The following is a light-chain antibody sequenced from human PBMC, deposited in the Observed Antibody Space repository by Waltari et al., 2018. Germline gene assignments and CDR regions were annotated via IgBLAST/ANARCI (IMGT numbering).Light chain of an antibody. Sequence: QSVLTQPPSVSGAPGQRVTISCTGSSSNIGAGFDVHWCQQLPGTAPKLLIFGNNNRPSGVPDRFCGSKSGTSASLAITGLQAEDEADYYCQSYDSSLFVVFGGGTKLTVL. V-gene: IGLV1-40*01. CDR3: QSYDSSLFVV. CDR2: GNN. J-gene: IGLJ2*01. CDR1: SSNIGAGFD.